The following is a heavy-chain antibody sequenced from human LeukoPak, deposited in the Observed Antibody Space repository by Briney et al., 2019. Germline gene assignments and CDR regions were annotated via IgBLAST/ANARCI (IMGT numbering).Heavy chain of an antibody. CDR2: ISSSSSYI. D-gene: IGHD3-22*01. CDR1: GFTFSSYW. Sequence: GGSLRLSCAASGFTFSSYWMSWVRQAPGKGLEWVSSISSSSSYIYYADSVKGRFTISRDNAKNSLYLQMNSLRAEDTAVYYCAKDGGNYYDAGGSYLMRSYMDVWGKGTTVTVSS. J-gene: IGHJ6*03. V-gene: IGHV3-21*01. CDR3: AKDGGNYYDAGGSYLMRSYMDV.